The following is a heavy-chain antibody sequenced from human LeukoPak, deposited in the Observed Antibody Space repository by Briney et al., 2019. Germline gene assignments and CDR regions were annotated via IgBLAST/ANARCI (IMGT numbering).Heavy chain of an antibody. V-gene: IGHV3-33*06. D-gene: IGHD3-22*01. CDR3: AKETKKYYYDINWFDP. Sequence: PGGSLRLSCAASGFTFSCYGMHWVRQAPGKWLEWVAVIWYDGSNKYYADSVKGRFTISRDNSKNTLYLQMNSLRAEDTAVYYCAKETKKYYYDINWFDPWGQGTLVTVSS. CDR1: GFTFSCYG. J-gene: IGHJ5*02. CDR2: IWYDGSNK.